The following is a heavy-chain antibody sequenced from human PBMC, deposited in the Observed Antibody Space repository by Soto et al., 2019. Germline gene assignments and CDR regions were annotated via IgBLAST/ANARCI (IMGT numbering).Heavy chain of an antibody. CDR3: AIVPYCSSSSCYRYFDS. J-gene: IGHJ4*02. D-gene: IGHD2-2*01. V-gene: IGHV3-74*01. Sequence: GGSLRLSCAASEFTLSNYWMRWARQATGKGLVWVSRISSDGSSTNYADSVKGRFTISRDNAKNTLHLQMNSLRAEDTAVYYCAIVPYCSSSSCYRYFDSWGQGTLVTVSS. CDR1: EFTLSNYW. CDR2: ISSDGSST.